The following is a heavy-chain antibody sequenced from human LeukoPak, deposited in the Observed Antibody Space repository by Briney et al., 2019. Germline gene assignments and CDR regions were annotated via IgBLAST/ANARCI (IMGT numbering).Heavy chain of an antibody. V-gene: IGHV3-11*01. CDR2: ISSSGSTI. Sequence: GGSVRLLCAASGLPFSYYYMSWIRQAPGKGLEGVSYISSSGSTIYYADSVKGRFTISRDNSQNTLYPQMKSLRAEDPAEYYCAKVERILWFGAAEDAFDIWGQGTKVTVSS. D-gene: IGHD3-10*01. J-gene: IGHJ3*02. CDR3: AKVERILWFGAAEDAFDI. CDR1: GLPFSYYY.